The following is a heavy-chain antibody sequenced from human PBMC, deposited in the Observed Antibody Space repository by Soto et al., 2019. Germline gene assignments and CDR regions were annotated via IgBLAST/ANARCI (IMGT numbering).Heavy chain of an antibody. CDR3: ARYYCAGGTCYHFEH. Sequence: LSLTCTVSGASINPYYWSWIRQPPGKGLEWIGYVYYNGDTNSNPSLKSRVSISVETSKNQFSLRLSSVTTADTAIYYCARYYCAGGTCYHFEHWSQGTLVTVSS. CDR1: GASINPYY. J-gene: IGHJ4*02. V-gene: IGHV4-59*01. D-gene: IGHD2-15*01. CDR2: VYYNGDT.